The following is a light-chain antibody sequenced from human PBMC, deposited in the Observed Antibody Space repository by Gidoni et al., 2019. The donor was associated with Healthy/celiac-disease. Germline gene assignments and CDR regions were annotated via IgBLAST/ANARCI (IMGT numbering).Light chain of an antibody. Sequence: QSALTQPASVSGSPGQSITISFTGTSSDVGGYNYVSWYQQHPGKAPKLMIHDVSNRPSGVSNRFSGSKSGNTASLTISGLQAEDEADYYCSSYTSSSTYVFGTGTKGTVL. V-gene: IGLV2-14*03. J-gene: IGLJ1*01. CDR1: SSDVGGYNY. CDR3: SSYTSSSTYV. CDR2: DVS.